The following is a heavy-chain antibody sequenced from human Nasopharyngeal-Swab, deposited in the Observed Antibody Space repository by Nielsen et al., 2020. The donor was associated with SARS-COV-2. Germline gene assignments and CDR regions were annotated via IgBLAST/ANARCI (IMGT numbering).Heavy chain of an antibody. Sequence: GGSLRLSCAASGFTFSSYGMHWVRQAPGKGLEWVAVIWYDGSNKYYADSVKGRFTISRDNSKNTLYLQMNSLRAEDTAVYYCARDHSPTYIRIFGVGFNWFDPWGQGTLVTVSS. CDR1: GFTFSSYG. CDR2: IWYDGSNK. D-gene: IGHD3-3*01. CDR3: ARDHSPTYIRIFGVGFNWFDP. V-gene: IGHV3-33*01. J-gene: IGHJ5*02.